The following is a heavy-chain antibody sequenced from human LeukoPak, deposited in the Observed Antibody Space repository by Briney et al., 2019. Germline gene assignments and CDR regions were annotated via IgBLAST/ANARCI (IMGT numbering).Heavy chain of an antibody. Sequence: GGSLSLSCAASGFTFSSYSMNSVRHAPGKGLEWVSSISTSSSYIYYADSVKGRFTISRDNAKNSLYLQMNSLRAEDTAVYYCARAYCSGGSCYPEYFDYWGQGTLVTVSS. CDR1: GFTFSSYS. V-gene: IGHV3-21*01. J-gene: IGHJ4*02. D-gene: IGHD2-15*01. CDR2: ISTSSSYI. CDR3: ARAYCSGGSCYPEYFDY.